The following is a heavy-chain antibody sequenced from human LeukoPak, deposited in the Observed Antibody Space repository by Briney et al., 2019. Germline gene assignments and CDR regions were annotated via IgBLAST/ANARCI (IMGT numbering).Heavy chain of an antibody. J-gene: IGHJ3*02. D-gene: IGHD6-6*01. CDR1: GGSMSDSY. Sequence: PSETLSLTCAVSGGSMSDSYWSWIRQPAGKGLEWIGRIYTSGSTNYNPSLKSRVTMSVDTSKNQFSLKLSSVTAADTAVYYCARGSNYYSSSSGDAFDIWGQGTMVTVSS. CDR3: ARGSNYYSSSSGDAFDI. CDR2: IYTSGST. V-gene: IGHV4-4*07.